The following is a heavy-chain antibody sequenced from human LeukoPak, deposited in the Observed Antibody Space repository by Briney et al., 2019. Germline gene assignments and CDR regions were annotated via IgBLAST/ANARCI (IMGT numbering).Heavy chain of an antibody. J-gene: IGHJ4*02. CDR2: IPYDGSNK. CDR1: GFTFSSYG. CDR3: ATDHGAVQYYYDILIGGGPSEYYFDY. V-gene: IGHV3-30*03. Sequence: PGRSLRLSCAASGFTFSSYGMHWVRQAPGKGLEWVAVIPYDGSNKYYADSVKGRFTISRDNSKNTLYLQMNSLRAEDTAVYYCATDHGAVQYYYDILIGGGPSEYYFDYWGQGTLVTVSS. D-gene: IGHD3-9*01.